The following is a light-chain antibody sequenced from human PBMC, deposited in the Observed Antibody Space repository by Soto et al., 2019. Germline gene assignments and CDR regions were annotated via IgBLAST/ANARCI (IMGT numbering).Light chain of an antibody. J-gene: IGKJ1*01. CDR2: AAS. Sequence: DVPMTQSPSSLSASVGDRVTITCRASQSVSIYLNWYQQKPGKAPNLLISAASSLQNGVPSRFRGSGSGTDFTLTISGLQREDFATYYCQQSYSTPPWTFDQGTKVEIK. V-gene: IGKV1-39*01. CDR3: QQSYSTPPWT. CDR1: QSVSIY.